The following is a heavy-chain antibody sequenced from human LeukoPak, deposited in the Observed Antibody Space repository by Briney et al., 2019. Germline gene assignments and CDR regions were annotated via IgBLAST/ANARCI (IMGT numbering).Heavy chain of an antibody. D-gene: IGHD3-10*01. J-gene: IGHJ6*02. CDR1: GFTFSSSA. CDR2: ISNNGGYT. Sequence: GGSLRLSCAASGFTFSSSAMSWVRQAPGKGLEWVSAISNNGGYTYYADSVQGRFTISRDNSKSTLCLQMNSLKTEDTAVYYCTRHPTMAAPGETHYYYYGMDVWGQGTTVTVSS. V-gene: IGHV3-23*01. CDR3: TRHPTMAAPGETHYYYYGMDV.